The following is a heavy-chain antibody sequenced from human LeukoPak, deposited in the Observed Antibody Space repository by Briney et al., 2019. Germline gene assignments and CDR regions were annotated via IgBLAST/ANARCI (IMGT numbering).Heavy chain of an antibody. V-gene: IGHV3-21*01. CDR2: ISSSSSYI. CDR1: GFTFSSYS. CDR3: ARALVLNDRTAFDI. Sequence: PGGSLRLSCAASGFTFSSYSMNWVRQAPGKGLEWVSSISSSSSYIYYADSVKGRFTISRDNAKNSLYLQMNSLRAEDTAVYYCARALVLNDRTAFDIWGQGTMVTVSS. J-gene: IGHJ3*02. D-gene: IGHD1-1*01.